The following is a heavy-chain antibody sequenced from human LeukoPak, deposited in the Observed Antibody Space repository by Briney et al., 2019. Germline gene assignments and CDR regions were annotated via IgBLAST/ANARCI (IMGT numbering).Heavy chain of an antibody. Sequence: GESLKISCKGSGYSFTSYWISWVRQMPGKGLEWMGRIDPSDSYTNYSPSFQGHVTISADKSISTAYLQWSSLKASDTAMYYCARLTYYYGSGGDITHFDYWGQGTLVTVSS. CDR3: ARLTYYYGSGGDITHFDY. J-gene: IGHJ4*02. D-gene: IGHD3-10*01. V-gene: IGHV5-10-1*01. CDR1: GYSFTSYW. CDR2: IDPSDSYT.